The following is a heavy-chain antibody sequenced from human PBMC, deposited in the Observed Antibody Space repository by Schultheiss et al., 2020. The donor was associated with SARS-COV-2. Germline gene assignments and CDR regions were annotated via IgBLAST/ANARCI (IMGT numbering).Heavy chain of an antibody. CDR2: IYSGGST. CDR1: GFTFRSSA. D-gene: IGHD3-16*01. CDR3: ARDNTRWGLDI. Sequence: GESLKISCAASGFTFRSSAMHWVRQSPGKGLEWVSVIYSGGSTYYADSVKGRFTISRDNAKTSLYLQMNSLRAEDTAVYYCARDNTRWGLDIWGQGTMVTVSS. J-gene: IGHJ3*02. V-gene: IGHV3-NL1*01.